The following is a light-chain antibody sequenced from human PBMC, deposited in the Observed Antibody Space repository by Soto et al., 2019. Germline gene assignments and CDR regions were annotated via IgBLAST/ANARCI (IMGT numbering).Light chain of an antibody. V-gene: IGKV1-5*01. CDR3: QQCNSYPVT. CDR1: QSIGSC. CDR2: AAS. J-gene: IGKJ1*01. Sequence: DIQMTQSPSTLSASVGDRVTITCRASQSIGSCLTWYQQKLGKAPKLLIYAASSLESGVPSRFSGCGSGTAFTLIISSLQPDDFATYYCQQCNSYPVTFGQGTKVEVK.